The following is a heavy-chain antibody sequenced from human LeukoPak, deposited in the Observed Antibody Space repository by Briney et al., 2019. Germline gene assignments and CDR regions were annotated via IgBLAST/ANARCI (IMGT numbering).Heavy chain of an antibody. CDR2: INPNSGGT. CDR1: GFTFTGYY. V-gene: IGHV1-2*02. D-gene: IGHD2-8*01. CDR3: ARGDVVLMVYAAPEYYFDY. Sequence: ASVNVSCKASGFTFTGYYMHWVRQAPGQGLEWMGWINPNSGGTNYAQKFQGRVTMTRDTSITTAYMELSRLRSDDTAVYYCARGDVVLMVYAAPEYYFDYWGQGTLATVSS. J-gene: IGHJ4*02.